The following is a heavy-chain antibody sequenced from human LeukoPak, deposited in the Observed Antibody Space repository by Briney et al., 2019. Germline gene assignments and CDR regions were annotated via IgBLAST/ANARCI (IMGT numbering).Heavy chain of an antibody. D-gene: IGHD6-13*01. CDR1: GGSFSGYY. J-gene: IGHJ4*02. Sequence: TSETLSLTCAVYGGSFSGYYWSWIRQPPGKGLEWIGEINHSGSTNYNPSLKSRVTISVDTSKNQFSLTLSSVTAADTAVYYCASAWAYSSSWYYFDYWGQGTLVTVSS. CDR2: INHSGST. V-gene: IGHV4-34*01. CDR3: ASAWAYSSSWYYFDY.